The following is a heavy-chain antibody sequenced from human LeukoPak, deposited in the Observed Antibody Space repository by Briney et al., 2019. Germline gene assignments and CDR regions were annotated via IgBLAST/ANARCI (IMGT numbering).Heavy chain of an antibody. CDR1: GLRFSGSW. CDR2: IKQDGSDK. Sequence: GASVKVSCAAFGLRFSGSWMRWVRQPQGKGMEWVANIKQDGSDKYYVDSVKGRFTISRDNAKKSLYLQMNSLRVEDTAVYYCARDGGGPLDWGQGTLVTVSS. CDR3: ARDGGGPLD. D-gene: IGHD3-10*01. V-gene: IGHV3-7*01. J-gene: IGHJ4*02.